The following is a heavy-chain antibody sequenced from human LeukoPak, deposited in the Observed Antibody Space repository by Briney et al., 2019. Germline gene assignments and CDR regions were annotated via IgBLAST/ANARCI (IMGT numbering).Heavy chain of an antibody. CDR1: GFTFGDYA. CDR2: IGSKAYGGTT. Sequence: PGRSLRLSCTGCGFTFGDYALSWVRQAPGKGLEWVSFIGSKAYGGTTDYAASVKGRFTISRDDSKSIAYLQMNSLKTEDTAVYYCSRDNFYDSPRPFDPWGQGTLVTVSS. CDR3: SRDNFYDSPRPFDP. J-gene: IGHJ5*02. D-gene: IGHD3-10*01. V-gene: IGHV3-49*04.